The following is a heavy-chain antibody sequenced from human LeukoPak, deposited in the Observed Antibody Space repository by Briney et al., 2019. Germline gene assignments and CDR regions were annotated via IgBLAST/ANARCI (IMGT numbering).Heavy chain of an antibody. V-gene: IGHV3-21*01. J-gene: IGHJ1*01. Sequence: GSLRLSCVASGFTFSSYSMNWVRQAPGKGLEWVSSISSSGSYIYYADSMQGRFTISRDNSKNSLFLQMNSLRAEDTAVYYCARGLYPDYYVSSGSSPPEHWGQGTLVTVSS. CDR2: ISSSGSYI. CDR1: GFTFSSYS. CDR3: ARGLYPDYYVSSGSSPPEH. D-gene: IGHD3-22*01.